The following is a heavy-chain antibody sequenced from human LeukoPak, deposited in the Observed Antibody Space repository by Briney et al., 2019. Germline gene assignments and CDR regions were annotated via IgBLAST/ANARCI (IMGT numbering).Heavy chain of an antibody. CDR2: ISGSSNDI. D-gene: IGHD2-15*01. Sequence: GGSLRLSCAASGFPFSIYTMNWVRQAPGKGLEWVSSISGSSNDIYYADSVKGRFTISRDNAKNSLYLQMNSLRAEDTAVYYCATDYYCSGGSCYPPDWGQGTLVTVSS. CDR3: ATDYYCSGGSCYPPD. J-gene: IGHJ4*02. V-gene: IGHV3-21*01. CDR1: GFPFSIYT.